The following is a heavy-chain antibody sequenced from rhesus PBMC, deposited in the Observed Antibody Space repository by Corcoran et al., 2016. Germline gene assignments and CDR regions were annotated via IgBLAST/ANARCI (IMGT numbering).Heavy chain of an antibody. D-gene: IGHD2-2*01. Sequence: EVQLVQSGAEVKRPGESLKISCKTSGYRFTSYWISWVRQIPGKGLELMGAIDPSDSDTRYNPSFQGQVTSAADKSISTAYLQWSRLKASDTATYYCAKETRYVNYGYGVDSWGQGVVVTVSS. CDR3: AKETRYVNYGYGVDS. V-gene: IGHV5-20*01. CDR1: GYRFTSYW. J-gene: IGHJ6*01. CDR2: IDPSDSDT.